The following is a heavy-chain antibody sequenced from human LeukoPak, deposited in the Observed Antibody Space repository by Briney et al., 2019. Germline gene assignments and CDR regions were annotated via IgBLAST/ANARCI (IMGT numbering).Heavy chain of an antibody. J-gene: IGHJ5*02. CDR3: AREGRNWFDP. V-gene: IGHV1-2*06. CDR1: GYTFTANY. CDR2: LNPNNGDT. Sequence: ASVKVSCKASGYTFTANYMHWVRQAPGQGLEWMGRLNPNNGDTAYAQKFQGRVTMTRDTSISTAYMELSSLRSDDTAVYYCAREGRNWFDPWGQGTLVTVSS.